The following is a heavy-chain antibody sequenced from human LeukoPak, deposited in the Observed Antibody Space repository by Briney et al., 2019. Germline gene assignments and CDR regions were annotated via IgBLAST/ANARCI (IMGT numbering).Heavy chain of an antibody. Sequence: PSETLSLTCTVSGGSISSSSYYWGWIRQPPGKGLEWIGSIYYSGSTYYNPSLKSRVTISVDTSKNRFSLKLSSVTAADTAVYYCARSSGWSWFFDYWGQGTLVTVSS. V-gene: IGHV4-39*07. CDR3: ARSSGWSWFFDY. CDR1: GGSISSSSYY. CDR2: IYYSGST. J-gene: IGHJ4*02. D-gene: IGHD6-19*01.